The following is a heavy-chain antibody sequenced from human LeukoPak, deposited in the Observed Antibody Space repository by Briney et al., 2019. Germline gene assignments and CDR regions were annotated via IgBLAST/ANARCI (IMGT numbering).Heavy chain of an antibody. CDR3: ARDYDILTGHWYFDL. Sequence: PSETLSLTCAVYGGSFSGYYWSWIRQPPGKGLELIGEINHSGSANYNPSLKSRVTISVDTSKDQFSLKLSSVTAADTAVYYCARDYDILTGHWYFDLWGRGTLVTVSS. CDR1: GGSFSGYY. CDR2: INHSGSA. J-gene: IGHJ2*01. V-gene: IGHV4-34*01. D-gene: IGHD3-9*01.